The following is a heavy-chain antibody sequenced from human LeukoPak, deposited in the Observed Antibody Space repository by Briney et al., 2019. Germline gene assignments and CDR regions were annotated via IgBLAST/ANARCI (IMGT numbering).Heavy chain of an antibody. CDR1: GFTVSSNY. CDR3: ARDRGPRTGFMVREAYDY. J-gene: IGHJ4*02. CDR2: IYSGGST. D-gene: IGHD3-10*01. Sequence: GGSLRLSCAASGFTVSSNYMSWVRQAPGKGLEWVSVIYSGGSTYYADSVKGRFTISRDNSKNTLYLQMNSLRAEDTAVYYCARDRGPRTGFMVREAYDYWGQGTLVTVSS. V-gene: IGHV3-53*01.